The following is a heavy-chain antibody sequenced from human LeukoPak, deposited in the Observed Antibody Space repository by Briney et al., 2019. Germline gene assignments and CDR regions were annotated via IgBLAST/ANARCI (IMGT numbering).Heavy chain of an antibody. CDR1: GFTFSNAW. V-gene: IGHV3-15*01. J-gene: IGHJ4*02. D-gene: IGHD6-6*01. CDR3: ARGEYSSSMGDY. CDR2: IKSKTDGGTT. Sequence: GGSLRLSCAASGFTFSNAWMSWVRQAPGKGLEWVGRIKSKTDGGTTDYAAPVKGRFTISRDNSKNTLYLQMNSLRAEDTAVYYCARGEYSSSMGDYWGQGTLVTVSS.